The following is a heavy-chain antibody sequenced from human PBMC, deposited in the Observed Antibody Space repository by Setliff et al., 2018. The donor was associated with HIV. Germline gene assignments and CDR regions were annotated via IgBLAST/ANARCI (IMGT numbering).Heavy chain of an antibody. CDR3: AKTSVGATGLYAFDI. D-gene: IGHD1-26*01. J-gene: IGHJ3*02. CDR2: IYTTGST. Sequence: SETLSLTCTVSGGSIGSGSHYWSWIRQPAGRGLEWIGHIYTTGSTNYNPSLKSRVTISADTSNNQFSLRLTSMTAADTAVYYCAKTSVGATGLYAFDIWGQGTMVTVSS. CDR1: GGSIGSGSHY. V-gene: IGHV4-61*09.